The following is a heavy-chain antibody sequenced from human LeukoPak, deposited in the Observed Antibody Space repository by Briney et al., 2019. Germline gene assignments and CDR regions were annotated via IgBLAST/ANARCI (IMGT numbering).Heavy chain of an antibody. V-gene: IGHV3-48*03. CDR3: AKTVAASGPSDY. CDR1: GFTFSNYE. D-gene: IGHD4-23*01. Sequence: PGGSLRLSCVVSGFTFSNYEINWVRQAPGKGLEWVSYISISGTTRYYADSVKGRFTISRDNAKSSLYLQMNSLRADDTAVYYCAKTVAASGPSDYWGQGTLVTVSS. CDR2: ISISGTTR. J-gene: IGHJ4*02.